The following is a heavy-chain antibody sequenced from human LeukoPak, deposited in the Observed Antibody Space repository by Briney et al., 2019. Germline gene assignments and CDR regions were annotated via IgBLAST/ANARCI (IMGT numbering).Heavy chain of an antibody. CDR3: ARSGSYGSSGYYYSYYYYGMDV. J-gene: IGHJ6*02. CDR2: IYYSGST. Sequence: PSETLSLTCTVSGGSISSYYWSWIRQPPGKGLEWIGYIYYSGSTNYNPSLKSRVTISVDTSKNQFSLKLSSVTAADTAVYYCARSGSYGSSGYYYSYYYYGMDVWGQGTTVTVSS. D-gene: IGHD3-22*01. CDR1: GGSISSYY. V-gene: IGHV4-59*01.